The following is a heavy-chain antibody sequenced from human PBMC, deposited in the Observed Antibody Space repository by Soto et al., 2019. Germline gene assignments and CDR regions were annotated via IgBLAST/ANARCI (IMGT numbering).Heavy chain of an antibody. CDR3: AKVKWSGSYPDYYYYGMDV. J-gene: IGHJ6*02. D-gene: IGHD1-26*01. Sequence: QPGGSLRLSCGASGFTFSIYAMSWVRQAPGKGLEWVSAISGSGGSTYYADSVKGRFTISRDNSKNTLYLQMNSLRAEDTAVYYCAKVKWSGSYPDYYYYGMDVWGQGTTVTVS. CDR2: ISGSGGST. CDR1: GFTFSIYA. V-gene: IGHV3-23*01.